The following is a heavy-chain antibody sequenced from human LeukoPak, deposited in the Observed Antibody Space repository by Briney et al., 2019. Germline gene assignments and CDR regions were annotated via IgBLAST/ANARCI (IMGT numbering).Heavy chain of an antibody. CDR2: INAGNGNT. V-gene: IGHV1-3*01. J-gene: IGHJ5*02. D-gene: IGHD3-10*01. Sequence: ASVKVSCKASGYTFTSYAMHWVRQAPGQRLEWMGWINAGNGNTKYSQKFQGRVTMTRDTSISTAYMELSRLRSDDTAVYYCARAGTKRYYYGSGSYRNWFDPWGQGTLVTVSS. CDR1: GYTFTSYA. CDR3: ARAGTKRYYYGSGSYRNWFDP.